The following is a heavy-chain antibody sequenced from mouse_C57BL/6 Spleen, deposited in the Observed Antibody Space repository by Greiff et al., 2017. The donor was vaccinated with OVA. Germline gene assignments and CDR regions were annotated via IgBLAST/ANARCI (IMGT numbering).Heavy chain of an antibody. CDR2: INPNNGGT. CDR3: ARGRGGYYTDWYFVV. CDR1: GYTFTDYN. J-gene: IGHJ1*03. V-gene: IGHV1-18*01. D-gene: IGHD2-3*01. Sequence: VQLKESGPELVKPGASVKIPCKASGYTFTDYNMDWVKQSHGKSLEWIGDINPNNGGTIYNQKFKGKATLTVDKSSSTAYMELRSLTSEDTAVYYCARGRGGYYTDWYFVVWGTGTTVTVSS.